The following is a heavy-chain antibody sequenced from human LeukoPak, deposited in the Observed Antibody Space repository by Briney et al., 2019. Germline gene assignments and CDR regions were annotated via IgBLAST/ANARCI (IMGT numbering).Heavy chain of an antibody. J-gene: IGHJ4*02. CDR2: IYYSGST. CDR1: GGSISSSSYY. CDR3: ARGAGFDY. V-gene: IGHV4-39*07. Sequence: SETLSLTCTVSGGSISSSSYYWGWIRQPPGKGLEWIGSIYYSGSTYYNPSLKSRVTISVDTSKNQFSLKLSSVTAADTAVYYCARGAGFDYWGQGTLVTVSS.